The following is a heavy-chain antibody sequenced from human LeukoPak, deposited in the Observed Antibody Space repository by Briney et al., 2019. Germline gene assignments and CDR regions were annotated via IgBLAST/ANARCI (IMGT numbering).Heavy chain of an antibody. CDR3: ARDREGYYDILTGYYGVGAFDI. J-gene: IGHJ3*02. D-gene: IGHD3-9*01. CDR1: GYTFTGYY. CDR2: INPNSGGT. V-gene: IGHV1-2*02. Sequence: GSAKVSCTASGYTFTGYYMHWVRQAPGQGLEWMGWINPNSGGTNYAQKFQGRVTMTRDTSISTAHMELSRLRSDDTAVYYCARDREGYYDILTGYYGVGAFDIWGQGTMVTVSS.